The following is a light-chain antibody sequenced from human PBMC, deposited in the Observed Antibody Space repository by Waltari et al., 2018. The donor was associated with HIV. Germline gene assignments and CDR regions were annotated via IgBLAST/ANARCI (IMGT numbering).Light chain of an antibody. CDR1: PRVSTSY. Sequence: EIVLTQSPSTLSLSPGEIATLSCMASPRVSTSYLSWYQQKTGQAARLLIYGASSSATGIPDRFSGSRSGTDFTLTISRLEPEEFAVYYCQQYGSSPPYTFGQGTKLEIK. CDR2: GAS. J-gene: IGKJ2*01. V-gene: IGKV3-20*01. CDR3: QQYGSSPPYT.